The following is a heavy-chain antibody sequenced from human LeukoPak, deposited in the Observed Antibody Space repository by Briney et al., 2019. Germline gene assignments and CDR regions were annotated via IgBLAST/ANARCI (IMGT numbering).Heavy chain of an antibody. Sequence: GGSLRLSCAASGFTFSDYYISWIRQAAGKGLEWVSYISSSGSTIYYADSVKGRFTISRDNAKNSLYLQMNSLRAEDTAVYYCARARRSPRYYYDSSGDLDYWGQGTLVTVSS. V-gene: IGHV3-11*01. D-gene: IGHD3-22*01. CDR1: GFTFSDYY. CDR2: ISSSGSTI. CDR3: ARARRSPRYYYDSSGDLDY. J-gene: IGHJ4*02.